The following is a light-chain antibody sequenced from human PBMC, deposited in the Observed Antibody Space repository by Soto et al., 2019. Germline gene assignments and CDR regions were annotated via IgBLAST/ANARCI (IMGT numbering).Light chain of an antibody. J-gene: IGKJ4*01. Sequence: DIQVTQSPSSLSASVGDRVTITCRASQSIISYLNWYQQKPGNAPKLLIYGASNLQSGVPSRFRGSGSGTDFTLTISSLQPEDFATYYCQKSYTNATFGGGTKVAIK. CDR3: QKSYTNAT. CDR1: QSIISY. V-gene: IGKV1-39*01. CDR2: GAS.